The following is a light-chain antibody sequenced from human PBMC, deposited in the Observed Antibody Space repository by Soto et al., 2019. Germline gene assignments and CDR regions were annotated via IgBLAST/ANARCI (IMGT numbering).Light chain of an antibody. CDR1: ETVSSYL. J-gene: IGKJ5*01. CDR2: DAS. V-gene: IGKV3-20*01. Sequence: DIGLTQSPVTLSLSPGDRATLSCRASETVSSYLLWYQQKPGQDPRLLIYDASERATGIPARFSGSGSETDFTLTISRLEPEDFALFYCHQYGSSPITFGQGTRLEIK. CDR3: HQYGSSPIT.